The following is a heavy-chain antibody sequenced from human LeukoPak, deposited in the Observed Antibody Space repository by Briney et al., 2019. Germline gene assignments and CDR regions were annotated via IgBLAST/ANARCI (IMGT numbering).Heavy chain of an antibody. CDR3: ARNGIDCGGDCYSSY. Sequence: PSETLSLTCTVSGGSISSSSYYWGWIRQPPGKGLEWIGSIYYSGSTYYNPSLKSRVTISVDTSKNQFSLKLSSVTAADTAVYYCARNGIDCGGDCYSSYWGQGTLVTVSS. D-gene: IGHD2-21*02. V-gene: IGHV4-39*07. CDR2: IYYSGST. CDR1: GGSISSSSYY. J-gene: IGHJ4*02.